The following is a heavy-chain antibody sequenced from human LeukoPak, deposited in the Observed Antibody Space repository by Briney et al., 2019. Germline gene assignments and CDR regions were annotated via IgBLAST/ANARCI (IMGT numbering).Heavy chain of an antibody. J-gene: IGHJ4*02. CDR1: GFTFSSYE. CDR3: ARNSGHDVYDY. D-gene: IGHD5-12*01. Sequence: QSGGSLRLSCTASGFTFSSYEMNWVRQAPGERLEWVADISSGGGTMYYADSVKGRFTISRDNAGNSLFLQMNGLRAEDTAVYYCARNSGHDVYDYWGQGTLVTVSS. V-gene: IGHV3-48*03. CDR2: ISSGGGTM.